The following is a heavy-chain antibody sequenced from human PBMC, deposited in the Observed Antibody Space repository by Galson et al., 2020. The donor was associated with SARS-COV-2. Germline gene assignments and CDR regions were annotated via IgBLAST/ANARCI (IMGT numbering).Heavy chain of an antibody. J-gene: IGHJ6*02. V-gene: IGHV3-30-3*01. CDR2: ISYDGSNT. D-gene: IGHD4-17*01. CDR1: GFTFSSYA. Sequence: TGGSLRLSCAASGFTFSSYAMHWVRQAPGKGLEWVAVISYDGSNTYYADSVKGRFTISRDNSKNTLYLQMNSLRAEDTAVYYCARDLGDYGDYGGVYGMDVWGQGTTVTVSS. CDR3: ARDLGDYGDYGGVYGMDV.